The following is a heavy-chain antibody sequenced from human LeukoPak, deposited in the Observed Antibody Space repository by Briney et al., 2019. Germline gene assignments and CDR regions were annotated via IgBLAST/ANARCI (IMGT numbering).Heavy chain of an antibody. V-gene: IGHV4-31*03. CDR3: ARESVAAAAWFDP. Sequence: SETLSLTCTVSGGSISSGGYYWSWIRQHPGKGLEWIWYIYYSGSTYYNPSLKSRVTISVDTSKNQFSLKLSSVTAADTAVYYCARESVAAAAWFDPWGQGTLVTVSS. CDR2: IYYSGST. CDR1: GGSISSGGYY. J-gene: IGHJ5*02. D-gene: IGHD6-13*01.